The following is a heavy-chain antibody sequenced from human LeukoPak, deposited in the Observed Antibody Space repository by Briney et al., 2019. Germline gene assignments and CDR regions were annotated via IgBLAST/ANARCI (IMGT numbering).Heavy chain of an antibody. V-gene: IGHV4-61*05. CDR1: DDSISSSTYY. J-gene: IGHJ3*02. Sequence: SETLSLTCIISDDSISSSTYYWGWIRQPPGKGLEWIGYIYYSGSTNYNPSLKSRVTISVDTSKNQFSLRLRSVTAADTAFYYCARYIVSYPHDAFDIWGQGTMVTVSS. D-gene: IGHD1-26*01. CDR2: IYYSGST. CDR3: ARYIVSYPHDAFDI.